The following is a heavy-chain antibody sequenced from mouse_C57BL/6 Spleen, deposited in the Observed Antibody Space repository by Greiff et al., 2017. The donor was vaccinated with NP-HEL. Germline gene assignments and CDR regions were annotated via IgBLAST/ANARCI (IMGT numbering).Heavy chain of an antibody. Sequence: VQLQQSGPGLVQPSQSLSITCTVSGFSLTSYGVHWVRQSPGKGLEWLGVIWSGGSTDYNAAFISRLSISKDNSKSQVFFKMNSLQADDTAIYYCARGSHSNYGVFFDYWGQGTTLTVSS. V-gene: IGHV2-2*01. D-gene: IGHD2-5*01. CDR3: ARGSHSNYGVFFDY. CDR1: GFSLTSYG. CDR2: IWSGGST. J-gene: IGHJ2*01.